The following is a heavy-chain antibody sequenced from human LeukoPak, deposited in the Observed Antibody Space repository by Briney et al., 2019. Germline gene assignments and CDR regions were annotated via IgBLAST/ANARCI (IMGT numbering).Heavy chain of an antibody. Sequence: ASVKVSCKTSGYTFTGYYMHWLRQAPGQGLEWMGRINPKSGATIYAPKFQGRVTMTRDTSISTVYMELSSLRPDDTAVYYCARPLGVMADYYYGLDVWGPGTPVTVSS. J-gene: IGHJ6*02. V-gene: IGHV1-2*02. D-gene: IGHD2-8*01. CDR2: INPKSGAT. CDR3: ARPLGVMADYYYGLDV. CDR1: GYTFTGYY.